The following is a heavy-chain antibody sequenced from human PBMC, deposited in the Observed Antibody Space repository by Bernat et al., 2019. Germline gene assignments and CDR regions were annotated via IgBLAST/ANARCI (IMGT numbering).Heavy chain of an antibody. Sequence: EVQLVESGGGLVKPGGSLRLSCAASGSTFSSYSMNWVRQAPGKGLEWVSSISSSSSYIYYADSVKGRFTISRDNAKNSLYLQMNSLRAEDTAVYYCARDLQWLFDYWGQGTLVTVSS. CDR1: GSTFSSYS. D-gene: IGHD3-22*01. V-gene: IGHV3-21*01. J-gene: IGHJ4*02. CDR2: ISSSSSYI. CDR3: ARDLQWLFDY.